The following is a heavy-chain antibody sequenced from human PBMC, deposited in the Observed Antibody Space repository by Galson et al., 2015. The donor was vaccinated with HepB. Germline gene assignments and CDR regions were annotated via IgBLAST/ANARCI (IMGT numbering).Heavy chain of an antibody. Sequence: LSLTCTVSGGSISSGSYYWTWIRQPAGKGLEWIGRMYISGTTDHNPSLKSRVTMSIDTSRNQFSLKLGSVTAADTAVYYCARSSGYEFAALDIWGQGTMVTVSS. CDR1: GGSISSGSYY. CDR3: ARSSGYEFAALDI. CDR2: MYISGTT. J-gene: IGHJ3*02. D-gene: IGHD5-12*01. V-gene: IGHV4-61*02.